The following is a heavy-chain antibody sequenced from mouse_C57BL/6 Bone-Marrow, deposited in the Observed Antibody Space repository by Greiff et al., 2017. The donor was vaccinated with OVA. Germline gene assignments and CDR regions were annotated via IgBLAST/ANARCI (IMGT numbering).Heavy chain of an antibody. CDR1: GFNIKDDY. D-gene: IGHD1-1*01. J-gene: IGHJ2*01. V-gene: IGHV14-4*01. Sequence: EVKLQESGAELVRPGASVKLSCTASGFNIKDDYMHWVKQRPEQGLEWIGWIDPENGDTEYASKFQGKATITADTSSNTAYLQLSSLTSEDTAVYYCTTPITTVVASGDYVDYWGQGTTLTVSS. CDR2: IDPENGDT. CDR3: TTPITTVVASGDYVDY.